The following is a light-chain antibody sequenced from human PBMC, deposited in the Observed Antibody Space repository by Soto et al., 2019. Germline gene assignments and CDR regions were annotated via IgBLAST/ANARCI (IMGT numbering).Light chain of an antibody. Sequence: EIVLTQSPGTLSLTPGERATLSCRASQSVSSSYLAWYQQKPGQAPRLLIYDASSRATGIPDRFSDSGSGTDFTLTISRLEPEDFAVYYCQQYSSSYTFGQGTKLEIK. J-gene: IGKJ2*01. V-gene: IGKV3-20*01. CDR1: QSVSSSY. CDR3: QQYSSSYT. CDR2: DAS.